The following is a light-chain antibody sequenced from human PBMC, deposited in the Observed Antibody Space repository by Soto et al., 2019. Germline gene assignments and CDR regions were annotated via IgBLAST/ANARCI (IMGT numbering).Light chain of an antibody. Sequence: IQMTQSPSSLSASVGDRVPITCRASQSISSYLNWYQQKPGKAPKLLIYAASSLQSGVPSRFSGSGSGTDFTLTISSLQPEDFATYYCQQSYSTRCTFGQGTKLEIK. J-gene: IGKJ2*02. V-gene: IGKV1-39*01. CDR1: QSISSY. CDR3: QQSYSTRCT. CDR2: AAS.